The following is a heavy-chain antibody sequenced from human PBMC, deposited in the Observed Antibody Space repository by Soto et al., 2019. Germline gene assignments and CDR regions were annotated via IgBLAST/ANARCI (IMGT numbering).Heavy chain of an antibody. Sequence: ETLSHTCTVSGGSISSYYWSWIRQPPEKGLKWIGYISYSGSTNYNPSLKGGVTISVDTSKNHFSLKLSSVTAGDTAVYSWERGGHELSRWYFDLWGRRPMGAASS. D-gene: IGHD5-12*01. CDR3: ERGGHELSRWYFDL. V-gene: IGHV4-59*01. CDR1: GGSISSYY. J-gene: IGHJ2*01. CDR2: ISYSGST.